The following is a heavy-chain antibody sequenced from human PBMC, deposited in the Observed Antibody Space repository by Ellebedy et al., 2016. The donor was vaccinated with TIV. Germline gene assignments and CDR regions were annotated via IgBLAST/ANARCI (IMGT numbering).Heavy chain of an antibody. CDR3: ARNPGYGMDV. V-gene: IGHV3-30*03. CDR2: ISTDGSNR. Sequence: PGGSLRLSCAASGFTFSGNGMHWVRQAPGKGLEWVAGISTDGSNRYYSDSVKGRFTISRDNVKNTLFLQMNTVRGEDTAVYFCARNPGYGMDVWGQGARVIVSS. CDR1: GFTFSGNG. J-gene: IGHJ6*02.